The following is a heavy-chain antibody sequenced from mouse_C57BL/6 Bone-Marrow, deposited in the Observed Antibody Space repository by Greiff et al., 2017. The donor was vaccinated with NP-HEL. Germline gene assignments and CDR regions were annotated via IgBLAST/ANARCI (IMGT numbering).Heavy chain of an antibody. CDR3: ARAYDYDDYAMDY. CDR2: INYDGSST. D-gene: IGHD2-4*01. J-gene: IGHJ4*01. Sequence: EVQLVESEGGLVQPGSSMKLSCTASGFTFSDYYMAWVRQVPEKGLEWVANINYDGSSTYYLDSLKSRFIISRDNAKNILYLQMSSLKSEDTATYYCARAYDYDDYAMDYWGQGTSVTVSS. V-gene: IGHV5-16*01. CDR1: GFTFSDYY.